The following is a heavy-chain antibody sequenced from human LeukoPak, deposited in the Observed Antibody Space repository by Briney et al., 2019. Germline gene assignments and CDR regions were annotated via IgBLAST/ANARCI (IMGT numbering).Heavy chain of an antibody. CDR3: ARPYSSGYPRRGVWFDP. CDR2: IYPGDSDT. J-gene: IGHJ5*02. Sequence: GESLKISCKGTGYSFTSYWIGWVRQMPGKGLEWMGIIYPGDSDTRYSPSFQGQVTISADKSISTAYLQWSSLKASDTAMYYCARPYSSGYPRRGVWFDPWGQGTLVTVSS. D-gene: IGHD6-19*01. CDR1: GYSFTSYW. V-gene: IGHV5-51*01.